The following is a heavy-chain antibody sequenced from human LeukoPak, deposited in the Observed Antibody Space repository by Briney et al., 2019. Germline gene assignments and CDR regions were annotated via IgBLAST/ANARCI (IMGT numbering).Heavy chain of an antibody. D-gene: IGHD5-12*01. V-gene: IGHV3-23*01. CDR1: GFTFSSYA. CDR2: LSDSGGDT. J-gene: IGHJ4*02. CDR3: ASSRWLRHFDY. Sequence: GSLRLSCAASGFTFSSYAMSWVRQAPGQGLEWVSTLSDSGGDTYYADSVKGRFTISRDNSKSTLYLQINSLIAEDTAVYYCASSRWLRHFDYWGQGTLVTVSS.